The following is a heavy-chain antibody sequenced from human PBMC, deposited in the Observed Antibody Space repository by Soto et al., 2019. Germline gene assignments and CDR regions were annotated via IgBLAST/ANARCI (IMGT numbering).Heavy chain of an antibody. D-gene: IGHD1-26*01. CDR2: INPSGGST. CDR3: AREGRVGATRKGWFDP. CDR1: GYTFTSYY. J-gene: IGHJ5*02. Sequence: QVQLVQSGAEVKKPGASVKVSCKASGYTFTSYYMHWVRQAPGQGLEWMGIINPSGGSTSYAQNFQGRVTMTRDTSTSTVYMELSSLRSEDMAVYYCAREGRVGATRKGWFDPWGQGTLVTVSS. V-gene: IGHV1-46*01.